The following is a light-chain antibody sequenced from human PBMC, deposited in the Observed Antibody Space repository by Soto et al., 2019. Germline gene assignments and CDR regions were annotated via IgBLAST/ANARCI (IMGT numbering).Light chain of an antibody. J-gene: IGKJ1*01. CDR1: QTVSSSY. V-gene: IGKV3-20*01. Sequence: EIVLTQSPVTLSLSPGESATLSCRASQTVSSSYLAWYQQKPGQAPRLLIYGASSRATGIPDRFSGSGSGTDFTLTISRLEPEDFAVYYCQQYGSSPPITFGQGTKVDIK. CDR2: GAS. CDR3: QQYGSSPPIT.